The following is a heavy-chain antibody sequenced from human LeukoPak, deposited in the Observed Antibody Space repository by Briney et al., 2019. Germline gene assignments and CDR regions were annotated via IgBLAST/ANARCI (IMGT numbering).Heavy chain of an antibody. V-gene: IGHV1-3*01. J-gene: IGHJ4*02. D-gene: IGHD5-24*01. CDR2: INAGNGQT. CDR3: ARAGVVEMATIGFDY. Sequence: ASVKVSCKASGYTFTSYAIHWVRQARGERLERMGWINAGNGQTKYSQKFQRRVTITRDTSASTAYMELSSLRSEDSAVYYCARAGVVEMATIGFDYWGQGTLVTVSS. CDR1: GYTFTSYA.